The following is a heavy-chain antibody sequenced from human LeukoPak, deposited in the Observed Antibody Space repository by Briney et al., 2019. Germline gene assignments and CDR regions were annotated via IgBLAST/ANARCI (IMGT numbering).Heavy chain of an antibody. CDR2: IYYSGST. J-gene: IGHJ4*02. CDR3: ARILGRGSHFDY. D-gene: IGHD3-10*01. Sequence: KASETLSLTCTVSGGSISSGGYYWSWIRQHPGKGLEWIGYIYYSGSTYYNPSLKSRVTISVDTSKNQFSLKLSSVTAADTAVYYCARILGRGSHFDYWGQGTLVTVSS. CDR1: GGSISSGGYY. V-gene: IGHV4-31*03.